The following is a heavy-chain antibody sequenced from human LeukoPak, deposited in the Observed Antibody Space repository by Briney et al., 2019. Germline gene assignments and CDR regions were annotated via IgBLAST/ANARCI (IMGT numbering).Heavy chain of an antibody. CDR1: GGPISSYY. J-gene: IGHJ5*02. CDR3: ARTAVATRGSVWFDP. CDR2: IYYSGST. D-gene: IGHD6-19*01. V-gene: IGHV4-59*08. Sequence: SETLSLTCTVSGGPISSYYWSWIRQPPGKGLEWIGYIYYSGSTNYNPSLKSRVTISVDTSKNQFSLKLSSVTAADTAVYYCARTAVATRGSVWFDPWGQGTLVTVSS.